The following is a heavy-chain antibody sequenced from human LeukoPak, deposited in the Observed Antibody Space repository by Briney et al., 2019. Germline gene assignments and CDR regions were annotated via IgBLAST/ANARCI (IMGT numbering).Heavy chain of an antibody. V-gene: IGHV4-34*01. CDR1: GGSFSGYY. J-gene: IGHJ4*02. CDR2: INHSGST. Sequence: SETLSLTCAVYGGSFSGYYWSWIRQPPGKGLEWIGEINHSGSTNYNPSLKSRVTISLDTSKNQFSLRLSSVTAADTAFYYCASRGGGYFDYWGQGTLVTVSS. CDR3: ASRGGGYFDY. D-gene: IGHD3-16*01.